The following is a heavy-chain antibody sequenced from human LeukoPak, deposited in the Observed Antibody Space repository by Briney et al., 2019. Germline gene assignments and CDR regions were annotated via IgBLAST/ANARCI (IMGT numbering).Heavy chain of an antibody. D-gene: IGHD4-23*01. Sequence: PSETLSLTCTVSGGSISSGGYYWSWIRQHPGKGLEWIGYIYYSGSTYYNPSLKSRVTISVDTSKNQFSLKLSSVTAADTAVYYCARDGATGVPDWFDPWGQGTLVTVSS. J-gene: IGHJ5*02. CDR3: ARDGATGVPDWFDP. V-gene: IGHV4-31*03. CDR2: IYYSGST. CDR1: GGSISSGGYY.